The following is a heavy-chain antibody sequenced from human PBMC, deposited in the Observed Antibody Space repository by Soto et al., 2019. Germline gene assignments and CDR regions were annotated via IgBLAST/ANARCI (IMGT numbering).Heavy chain of an antibody. CDR2: ISESGTTI. D-gene: IGHD3-22*01. Sequence: QVHLVESGGGLVKPGGSLRLSCAASGFAFSAYYMSWIRQAPGKGLEWLSYISESGTTIYYADSVKGRFTISRDNAKNPLYRKINGLRAEDTPFYYCTRGTYDTSGKTDPGGKGTRATVS. CDR3: TRGTYDTSGKTDP. J-gene: IGHJ5*02. V-gene: IGHV3-11*01. CDR1: GFAFSAYY.